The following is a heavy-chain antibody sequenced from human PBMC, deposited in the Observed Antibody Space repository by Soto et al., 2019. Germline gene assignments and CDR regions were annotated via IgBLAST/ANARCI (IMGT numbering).Heavy chain of an antibody. CDR2: ISPDGSEK. J-gene: IGHJ4*02. CDR1: GFTFSSFW. V-gene: IGHV3-7*01. CDR3: SRSLNS. Sequence: GGSLRLSCAASGFTFSSFWMDWVRQPPGKGLEWVANISPDGSEKHYVDSVKGRFTISRDNARNSLYLQMRGLTAEDSALYYCSRSLNSWGQGTRVTVSS.